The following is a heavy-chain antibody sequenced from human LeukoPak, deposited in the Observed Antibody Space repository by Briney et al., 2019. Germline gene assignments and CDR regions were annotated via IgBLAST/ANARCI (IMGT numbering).Heavy chain of an antibody. CDR1: GFTFSSYA. J-gene: IGHJ4*02. V-gene: IGHV3-30*18. Sequence: PGGSLRLSCAASGFTFSSYAMHRVRQAPGKGLEWVAVISYDGSNKYYADSVKGRFTISRDNSKNTLYLQMNSLRAEDTAVYYCAKIRSNLRYFDWLLLDYWGQGTLVTVSS. CDR2: ISYDGSNK. D-gene: IGHD3-9*01. CDR3: AKIRSNLRYFDWLLLDY.